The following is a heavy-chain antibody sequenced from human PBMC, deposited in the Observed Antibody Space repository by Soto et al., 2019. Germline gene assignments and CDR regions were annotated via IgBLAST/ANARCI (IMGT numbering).Heavy chain of an antibody. CDR2: INHSGST. V-gene: IGHV4-34*01. CDR3: ARVNRGGYYYGMDV. Sequence: SETLSLTCAVYGGSFSGYYWSWIRQPPGKGLEWIGEINHSGSTNYNPSLKSRVTISVDTSKNQFSLKLSSVTAADTAVYYCARVNRGGYYYGMDVWGQGTTVTVSS. J-gene: IGHJ6*02. CDR1: GGSFSGYY. D-gene: IGHD2-15*01.